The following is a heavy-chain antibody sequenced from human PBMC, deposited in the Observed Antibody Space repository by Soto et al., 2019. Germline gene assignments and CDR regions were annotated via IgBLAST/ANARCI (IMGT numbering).Heavy chain of an antibody. CDR3: ARDPDVEMARYFDY. CDR1: GFTFSSYG. V-gene: IGHV3-33*01. Sequence: GGSLRLSCAASGFTFSSYGMHWVRQAPGKGLEWVAVIWYDGSNKYYADSVKGRFTISRDNSKNTLYLQMNSLRAEDTAVYYCARDPDVEMARYFDYWGQGTLVTVSS. J-gene: IGHJ4*02. CDR2: IWYDGSNK.